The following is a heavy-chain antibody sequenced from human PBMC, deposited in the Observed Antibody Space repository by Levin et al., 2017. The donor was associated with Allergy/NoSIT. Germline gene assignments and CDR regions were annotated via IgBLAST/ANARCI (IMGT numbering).Heavy chain of an antibody. V-gene: IGHV3-74*03. D-gene: IGHD1-14*01. CDR3: AGDLSFRIDP. CDR1: GFPFSTSH. CDR2: IKNDGTGT. J-gene: IGHJ5*02. Sequence: HPGGSLRLSCAVSGFPFSTSHMHWVRQAPGKGLVWVSRIKNDGTGTKYADSVKGRFTISRDNAKNTLYLQMNSLRVEDTAVYYCAGDLSFRIDPWGQGTLVVVSS.